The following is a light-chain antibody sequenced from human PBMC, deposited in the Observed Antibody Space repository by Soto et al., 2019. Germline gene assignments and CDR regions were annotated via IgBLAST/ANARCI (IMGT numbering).Light chain of an antibody. CDR1: QSINKW. CDR3: QQSYNPPWT. Sequence: DIQMTQSPSSLSASVGDRVTISCRTSQSINKWLNWYQQKPGKAPKLLIYVTSNLYNGVPSRFSGSGAGTDFTLTITSLQPEDFAVYYCQQSYNPPWTFGQGTKVEIK. CDR2: VTS. V-gene: IGKV1-39*01. J-gene: IGKJ1*01.